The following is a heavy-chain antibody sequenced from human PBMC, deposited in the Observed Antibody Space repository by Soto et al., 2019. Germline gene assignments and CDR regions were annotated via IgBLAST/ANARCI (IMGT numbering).Heavy chain of an antibody. D-gene: IGHD5-18*01. CDR1: GGSVASDEDY. V-gene: IGHV4-30-4*01. J-gene: IGHJ4*02. CDR2: ISNSGST. CDR3: ATESGSTYGYFDH. Sequence: TLSLTCTVSGGSVASDEDYWTWIRQSPGKGLEWIGYISNSGSTGYNPSLKTRLSMSVDRSKNQFTLRLTSVTAEDTAVYFCATESGSTYGYFDHWGQGTQVTVSS.